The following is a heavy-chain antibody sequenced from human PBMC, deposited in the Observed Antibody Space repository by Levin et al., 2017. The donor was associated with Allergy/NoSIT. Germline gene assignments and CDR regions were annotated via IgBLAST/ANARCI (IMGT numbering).Heavy chain of an antibody. CDR1: GFTFSTYD. D-gene: IGHD3-22*01. CDR3: ARDYYDSGRRKGGRFDP. Sequence: PGGSLRLSCAASGFTFSTYDMNWVRQAPGKGLEWVSYIKGSSRTIYYADSVKGRFTISRDNAKNSLYLQMNSLRDEDTAIYYCARDYYDSGRRKGGRFDPWGQGTLVTVSS. CDR2: IKGSSRTI. V-gene: IGHV3-48*02. J-gene: IGHJ5*02.